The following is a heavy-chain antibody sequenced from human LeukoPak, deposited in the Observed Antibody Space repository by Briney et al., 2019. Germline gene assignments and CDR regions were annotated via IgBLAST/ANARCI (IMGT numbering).Heavy chain of an antibody. J-gene: IGHJ4*02. CDR3: AGGANGGWYPFDY. V-gene: IGHV4-59*01. CDR2: IYYCELT. CDR1: RGSISSYH. D-gene: IGHD6-19*01. Sequence: PSETLSLTFSVSRGSISSYHWSWIPQTTAKVLERIRRIYYCELTYYNPSLQSRLALTLDTDKNLFSLTLRSVTAEDTVVYYCAGGANGGWYPFDYWGQGTLVTVSS.